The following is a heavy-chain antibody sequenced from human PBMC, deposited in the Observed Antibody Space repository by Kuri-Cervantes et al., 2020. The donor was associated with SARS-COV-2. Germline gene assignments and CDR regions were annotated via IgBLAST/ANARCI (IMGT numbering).Heavy chain of an antibody. CDR3: ARATYYYDSSGYYSDY. Sequence: SQTLSFTCAVYGGSFSGYYWSWIRQPPGKGLEWIGEINHSGSTNYNPSLKSRVTISVDTSKNQFSLKLSSVTAADTAVYYCARATYYYDSSGYYSDYWGQGTLVTVSS. CDR1: GGSFSGYY. D-gene: IGHD3-22*01. CDR2: INHSGST. V-gene: IGHV4-34*01. J-gene: IGHJ4*02.